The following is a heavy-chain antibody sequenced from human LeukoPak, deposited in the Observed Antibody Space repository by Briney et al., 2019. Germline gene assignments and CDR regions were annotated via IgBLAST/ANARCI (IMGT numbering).Heavy chain of an antibody. D-gene: IGHD3-10*01. Sequence: GGSLRLSCAASGFTFSSYGMSWVRQAPGKGLEWVAVISYDGSNKYYADSVKGRFTISRDNSKNTLYLQMNSLRAEDTAVYYCARRKGVNRLPNNWFDPWGQGTLVTVSS. J-gene: IGHJ5*02. CDR2: ISYDGSNK. V-gene: IGHV3-30*03. CDR1: GFTFSSYG. CDR3: ARRKGVNRLPNNWFDP.